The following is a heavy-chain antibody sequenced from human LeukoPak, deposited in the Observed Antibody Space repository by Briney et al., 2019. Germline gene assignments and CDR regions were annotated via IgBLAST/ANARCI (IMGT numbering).Heavy chain of an antibody. CDR1: GYTFTSYG. Sequence: GASVKVYCKASGYTFTSYGISWVRQAPGQGLEWMGWISAYNGNTNYAQKLQGRVTMTTDTSTSTAYMELRSLRSDDTAVYYCARWYSSSWYDNWFDPWGQGTLVTVSS. CDR3: ARWYSSSWYDNWFDP. D-gene: IGHD6-13*01. V-gene: IGHV1-18*01. J-gene: IGHJ5*02. CDR2: ISAYNGNT.